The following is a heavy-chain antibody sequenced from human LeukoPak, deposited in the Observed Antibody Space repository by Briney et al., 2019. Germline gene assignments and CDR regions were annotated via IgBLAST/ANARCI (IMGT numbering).Heavy chain of an antibody. D-gene: IGHD1-26*01. V-gene: IGHV3-74*01. CDR1: GFTFISYW. Sequence: GSLRLSCAAAGFTFISYWMHRVRQPPGKELVWVSRINSDGGSTRYADFVKGRFTISRDNAKNTVHLQMNSLRAEDTAVYYCGREVGVGATTFDYWGQGTLVTVSS. CDR3: GREVGVGATTFDY. J-gene: IGHJ4*02. CDR2: INSDGGST.